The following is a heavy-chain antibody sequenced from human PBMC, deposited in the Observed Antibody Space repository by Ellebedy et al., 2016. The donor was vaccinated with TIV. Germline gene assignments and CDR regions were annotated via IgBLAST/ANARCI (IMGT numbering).Heavy chain of an antibody. J-gene: IGHJ4*02. CDR1: GGSISSYY. CDR2: IYSSGST. V-gene: IGHV4-4*07. Sequence: SETLSLXXTVSGGSISSYYWSWIRQPPGKGLEWIGRIYSSGSTNYSPSLKSRVSMSIDMSKNQFSLKLSSVTAADTAVYYCVRDLRGSGSFAYWGQGILVTVSS. D-gene: IGHD3-10*01. CDR3: VRDLRGSGSFAY.